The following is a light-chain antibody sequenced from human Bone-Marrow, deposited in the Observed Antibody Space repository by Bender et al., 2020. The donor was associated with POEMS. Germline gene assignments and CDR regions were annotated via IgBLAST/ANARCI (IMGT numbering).Light chain of an antibody. CDR1: KSDVGGYNY. CDR3: SSYTSSSTLGV. V-gene: IGLV2-14*03. CDR2: DVS. J-gene: IGLJ2*01. Sequence: QSALTQPASVSGSLGQSIILSCTGTKSDVGGYNYVSWYQQHPGKAPRLIIYDVSNRPSGVSNRFSGSKSGNTASLTISGLQAEDEADYYCSSYTSSSTLGVFGGGTKLTVL.